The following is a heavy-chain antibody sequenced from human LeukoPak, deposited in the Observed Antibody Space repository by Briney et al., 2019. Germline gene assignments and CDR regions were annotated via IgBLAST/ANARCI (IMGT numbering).Heavy chain of an antibody. CDR3: ARDPTVVTRFVY. Sequence: GGSLRLSCAASGFTFSSYAMHWVRQAPGKGLEWVAVISYDGSNKYYADSVKGRFTISRDNSKNTLYLQMNSLRAEDTAVYYCARDPTVVTRFVYWGQGTLVTVSS. CDR1: GFTFSSYA. D-gene: IGHD4-23*01. J-gene: IGHJ4*02. CDR2: ISYDGSNK. V-gene: IGHV3-30-3*01.